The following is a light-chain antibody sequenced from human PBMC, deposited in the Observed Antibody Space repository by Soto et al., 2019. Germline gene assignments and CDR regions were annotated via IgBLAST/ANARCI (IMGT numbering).Light chain of an antibody. Sequence: QSVLTQPPSVSGAPGQRVTISCTGSSSNIGAGYDVHWYQQLPGTAPKLLIYGNSNRPSGVPDRFSGSKSGTSASLAITGLQADDEADYYCQSYDSSLSGSMVFGTGTKLTVL. V-gene: IGLV1-40*01. CDR3: QSYDSSLSGSMV. CDR1: SSNIGAGYD. J-gene: IGLJ1*01. CDR2: GNS.